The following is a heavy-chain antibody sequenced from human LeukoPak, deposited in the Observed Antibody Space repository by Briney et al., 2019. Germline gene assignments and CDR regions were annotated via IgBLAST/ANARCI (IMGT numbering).Heavy chain of an antibody. CDR2: IIPIFGTA. J-gene: IGHJ4*02. V-gene: IGHV1-69*05. CDR3: AKEIRPNDC. D-gene: IGHD4-17*01. Sequence: ASVKVSCKASGGTFSSYAISWVRQAPGQGLEWMGRIIPIFGTANYAQKFQGRVTITTDESTSTAYMELSSLRYEDTAIYYCAKEIRPNDCWGQGTLVTVSS. CDR1: GGTFSSYA.